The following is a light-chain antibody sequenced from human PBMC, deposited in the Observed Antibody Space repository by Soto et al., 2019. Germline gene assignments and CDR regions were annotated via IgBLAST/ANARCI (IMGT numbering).Light chain of an antibody. CDR2: DVS. J-gene: IGLJ1*01. CDR3: CSYAGSYNFYV. CDR1: SSDVGGYSY. Sequence: QSALTQPRSVSGSPGQSVTISCTGTSSDVGGYSYVSWYQQHPGKAPKLMIYDVSKRPSGVPDRFSGSKSGNTASLTISGLQAEDEADYYCCSYAGSYNFYVFGTGTRSPS. V-gene: IGLV2-11*01.